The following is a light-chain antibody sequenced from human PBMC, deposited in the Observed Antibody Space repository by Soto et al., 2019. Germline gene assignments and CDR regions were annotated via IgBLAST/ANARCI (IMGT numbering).Light chain of an antibody. J-gene: IGKJ1*01. CDR3: QQRITSPWT. CDR1: QSVASY. CDR2: DAS. V-gene: IGKV3-11*01. Sequence: EIVLTQSPATLSLSPGERATLSCRASQSVASYLVWYQQKPGQAPRALIYDASNRATGIPARFSGSGSGNDFTLTISSLEPEDFAVYYCQQRITSPWTFGQGTNVEIK.